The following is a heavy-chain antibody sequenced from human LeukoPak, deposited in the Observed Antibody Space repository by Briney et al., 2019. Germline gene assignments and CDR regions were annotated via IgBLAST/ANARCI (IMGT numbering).Heavy chain of an antibody. CDR1: GGSISSSSYY. V-gene: IGHV4-39*07. CDR3: ARDRGIGHFWFDP. J-gene: IGHJ5*02. Sequence: SETLSLTCTVSGGSISSSSYYWGWIRQPPGKGLEWIGSIYYSGSTYYNPSLKSRVTISVDTSKNQFSLKLSSVTAADTAVYYCARDRGIGHFWFDPWGQGTLVTVSS. CDR2: IYYSGST. D-gene: IGHD3-10*01.